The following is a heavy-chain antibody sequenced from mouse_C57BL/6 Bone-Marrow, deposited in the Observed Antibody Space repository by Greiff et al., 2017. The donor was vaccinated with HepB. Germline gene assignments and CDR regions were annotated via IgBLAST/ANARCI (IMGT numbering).Heavy chain of an antibody. Sequence: EVKLMESGPGLAKPSQTLSLTCSVTGYSITSDYWNWIRKFPGNKLEYMGYISYSGSTYYNPSLKSRISITRDTSKNQYYLQLNSVTTEDTATYYCASSPYYGSSYNWYFDVWGTGTTVTVSS. CDR3: ASSPYYGSSYNWYFDV. J-gene: IGHJ1*03. CDR1: GYSITSDY. V-gene: IGHV3-8*01. CDR2: ISYSGST. D-gene: IGHD1-1*01.